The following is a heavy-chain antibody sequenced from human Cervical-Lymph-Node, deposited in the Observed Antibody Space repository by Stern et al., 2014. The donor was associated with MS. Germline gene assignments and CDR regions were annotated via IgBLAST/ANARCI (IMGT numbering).Heavy chain of an antibody. CDR3: AHRLCNGGSCYFDY. CDR2: ISWDDYN. J-gene: IGHJ4*02. D-gene: IGHD2-15*01. V-gene: IGHV2-5*02. Sequence: VTLRESGPTLVKPTQTLTLTCTFSGFSLRTSGVGVGWIRQPPGKALEWLALISWDDYNSYSPSLKSRLTITKDASKNQVVLTMTDMDPVDTATYYCAHRLCNGGSCYFDYWGQGTLVTVSS. CDR1: GFSLRTSGVG.